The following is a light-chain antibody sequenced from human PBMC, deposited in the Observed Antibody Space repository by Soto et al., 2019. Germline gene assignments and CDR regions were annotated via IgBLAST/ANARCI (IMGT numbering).Light chain of an antibody. CDR1: SSDVASYNL. CDR3: CSYAGSSTL. V-gene: IGLV2-23*01. CDR2: EGS. J-gene: IGLJ2*01. Sequence: QSALTQPASVSGSPGQSITISCTGTSSDVASYNLVSWYQQHPGKAPKLMIYEGSKRPSGVSNRFSGSKSGNTASLTISGLQAEDEADYYCCSYAGSSTLFGGGTQLTVL.